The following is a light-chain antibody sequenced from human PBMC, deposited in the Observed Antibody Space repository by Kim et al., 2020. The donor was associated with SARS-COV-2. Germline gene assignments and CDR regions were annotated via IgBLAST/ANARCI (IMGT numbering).Light chain of an antibody. CDR1: SSDVGGYNY. J-gene: IGLJ1*01. CDR2: EVN. V-gene: IGLV2-8*01. CDR3: ISYAGNNVYV. Sequence: GQSVTIACTGTSSDVGGYNYVSWYQQHPGKAPKVILYEVNRRPSGVPDRSSGSKSGNTASLTVSGLQAEDEAEYYCISYAGNNVYVFGTGTKVTVL.